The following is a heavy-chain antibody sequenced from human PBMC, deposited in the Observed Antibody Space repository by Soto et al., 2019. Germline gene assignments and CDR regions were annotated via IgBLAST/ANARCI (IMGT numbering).Heavy chain of an antibody. D-gene: IGHD6-13*01. CDR3: ATSSSPGDYFDY. V-gene: IGHV3-30*03. CDR1: GFTFSTYG. J-gene: IGHJ4*02. CDR2: ISYDGGSK. Sequence: QVQLVESGGGVVQPGRSLRLSCAASGFTFSTYGMHWVRQAPGKGLEWVAVISYDGGSKYFADSVKGRFTISRDNSKNTLFLQMNSLRGEDTAVYYCATSSSPGDYFDYWGQGTLVTVSS.